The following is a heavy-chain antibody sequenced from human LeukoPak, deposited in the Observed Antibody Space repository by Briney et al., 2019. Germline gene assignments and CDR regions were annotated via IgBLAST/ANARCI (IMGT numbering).Heavy chain of an antibody. Sequence: PSETLSLTCAVYGGSFSGYYWSWIRQPPGKGLEWIGEINHSGSTNYNPSLKSRVTISVDTSRNQFSLKLSSVTAADTAVYYCAVIRRQRLYYFDYWGQGTLVTVSS. V-gene: IGHV4-34*01. CDR2: INHSGST. J-gene: IGHJ4*02. D-gene: IGHD6-25*01. CDR3: AVIRRQRLYYFDY. CDR1: GGSFSGYY.